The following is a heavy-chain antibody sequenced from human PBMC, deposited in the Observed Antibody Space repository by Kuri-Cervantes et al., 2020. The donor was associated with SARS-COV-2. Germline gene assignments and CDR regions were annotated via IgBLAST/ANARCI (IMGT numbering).Heavy chain of an antibody. V-gene: IGHV4-38-2*02. D-gene: IGHD2-21*01. CDR3: ARHSGGGDDAFDI. CDR1: GYSISSGYY. CDR2: IYHSGST. J-gene: IGHJ3*02. Sequence: GSLRLSCTVSGYSISSGYYWGWIRQPPGKGLEWIGSIYHSGSTYYNPSLKSRVTISVDTSKNQFSLKLSSVTAADTAVYYCARHSGGGDDAFDIWGQGTMVTVSS.